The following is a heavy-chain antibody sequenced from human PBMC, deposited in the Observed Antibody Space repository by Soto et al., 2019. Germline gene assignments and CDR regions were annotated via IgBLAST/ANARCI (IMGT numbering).Heavy chain of an antibody. J-gene: IGHJ5*02. D-gene: IGHD6-13*01. CDR2: TYYTGIT. V-gene: IGHV4-31*03. CDR3: ARGGSTWYGDNWLDP. Sequence: SEPLSLTCTVSTGSVSSDPFYWTWIRQHPVKGLEWIGYTYYTGITYYNPSLKGRVTISLDTYGSHFSLSLTSVTAADTAIYYCARGGSTWYGDNWLDPWGPGTLVTVAS. CDR1: TGSVSSDPFY.